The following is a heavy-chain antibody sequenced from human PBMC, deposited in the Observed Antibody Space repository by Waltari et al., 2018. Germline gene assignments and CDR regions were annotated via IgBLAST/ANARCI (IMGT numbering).Heavy chain of an antibody. Sequence: EVQLVESGGGLVKPGGALRLSCTASGFSFSQYSMSWVRQAPGKGLGWVSAMDGTSTYIYHAGSVKGRFTISRDNAKNSLYLQMSSLKAEDTAVYYCVRGDPKYRTGWVSPYDYWGQGTLVTVSS. J-gene: IGHJ4*02. CDR3: VRGDPKYRTGWVSPYDY. V-gene: IGHV3-21*01. CDR1: GFSFSQYS. CDR2: MDGTSTYI. D-gene: IGHD6-25*01.